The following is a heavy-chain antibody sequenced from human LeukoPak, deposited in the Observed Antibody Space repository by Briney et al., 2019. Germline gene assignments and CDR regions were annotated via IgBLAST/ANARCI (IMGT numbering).Heavy chain of an antibody. CDR1: GCTFSTYW. D-gene: IGHD6-6*01. CDR3: ARDRSRSIDY. Sequence: GGSLRLSCIASGCTFSTYWMHWVRQAPGKGLVWVSRINTDGSSTTYADSVKGRFTISRDNAKNTLYLQMNNLRAEDTAVYYCARDRSRSIDYWGQGTLVTVSS. CDR2: INTDGSST. V-gene: IGHV3-74*01. J-gene: IGHJ4*02.